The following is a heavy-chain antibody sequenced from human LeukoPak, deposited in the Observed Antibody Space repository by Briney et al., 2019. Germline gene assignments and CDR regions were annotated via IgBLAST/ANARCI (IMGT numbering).Heavy chain of an antibody. CDR2: IKQDGSEK. D-gene: IGHD2-15*01. Sequence: GGSLRLSCAASGFTFSSYWMSWVRQAPGKGLEWVANIKQDGSEKDYVDSVKGRFTISRDNAKNSVYLQMNSLRAEDTAVYDCAREGRYCSGGRCYDAFDIWGQGTMVTVSS. V-gene: IGHV3-7*01. J-gene: IGHJ3*02. CDR3: AREGRYCSGGRCYDAFDI. CDR1: GFTFSSYW.